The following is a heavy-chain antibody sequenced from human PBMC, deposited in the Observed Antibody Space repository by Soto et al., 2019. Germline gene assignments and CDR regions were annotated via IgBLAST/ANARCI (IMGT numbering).Heavy chain of an antibody. D-gene: IGHD7-27*01. V-gene: IGHV3-23*01. Sequence: GGSLRLSCAASGLTFSGYWMHWVRQSPGKGLEWVSTISGSGGSTYYADAVKGRFSISRDNSMGTLYLQMKSLRVEDTAIYYCAKEVSLGSTVDLGYWGQGTLVT. J-gene: IGHJ4*02. CDR2: ISGSGGST. CDR1: GLTFSGYW. CDR3: AKEVSLGSTVDLGY.